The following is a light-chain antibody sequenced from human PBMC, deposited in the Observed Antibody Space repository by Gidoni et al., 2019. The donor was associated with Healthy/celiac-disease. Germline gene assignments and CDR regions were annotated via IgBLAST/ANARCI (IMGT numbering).Light chain of an antibody. CDR1: QGIRTD. CDR2: AAS. J-gene: IGKJ4*01. Sequence: DIQMTQSPSSLSASVGDRVTITCRASQGIRTDLGWYQQKPGKAPKRLIYAASSLQSGDPSRFSGSGSGTELTLTISSRQPEDFETYYCLQHNSYPPTFGGGTKVEIK. CDR3: LQHNSYPPT. V-gene: IGKV1-17*01.